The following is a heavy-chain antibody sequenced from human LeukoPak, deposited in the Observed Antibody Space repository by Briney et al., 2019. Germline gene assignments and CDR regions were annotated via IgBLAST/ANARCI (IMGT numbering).Heavy chain of an antibody. V-gene: IGHV3-13*01. CDR1: GVTFSRYD. CDR3: ARGVDGFDP. J-gene: IGHJ5*02. CDR2: IAIAGDT. Sequence: GGSLRLSCAAPGVTFSRYDIHWVRRAAGRGLEWVAAIAIAGDTFYAGSVKRPFTISRENAKNSLYLQMNSLRAGDTAVYYCARGVDGFDPWGQGTLVTVSS.